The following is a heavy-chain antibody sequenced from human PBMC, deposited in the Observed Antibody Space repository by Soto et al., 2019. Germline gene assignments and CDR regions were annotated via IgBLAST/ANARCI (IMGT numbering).Heavy chain of an antibody. Sequence: IISGAASGFSFSIDAKSWVRQAPGKGLEWVSAISGSGGSTYYADSVKGRFTISRDNSKNTLYLQMNSLRAEDTAVYYCAKEEEIVVVVGRDYWGQGTLGTVS. J-gene: IGHJ4*02. CDR1: GFSFSIDA. D-gene: IGHD2-15*01. V-gene: IGHV3-23*01. CDR2: ISGSGGST. CDR3: AKEEEIVVVVGRDY.